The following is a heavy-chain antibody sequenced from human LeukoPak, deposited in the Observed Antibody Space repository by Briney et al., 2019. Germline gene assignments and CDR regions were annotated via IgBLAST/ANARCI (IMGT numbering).Heavy chain of an antibody. D-gene: IGHD3-16*01. CDR2: IIPIFGTA. J-gene: IGHJ4*02. V-gene: IGHV1-69*01. CDR1: GVTFSSYA. CDR3: ARPRRIQGAQPFDY. Sequence: SVKVSCKASGVTFSSYAISWVRQAPGQGLEWMGGIIPIFGTANYAQKFQGRVTITADESTSTAYMELSSLRSEDTAVYYCARPRRIQGAQPFDYWGQGTLVTVSS.